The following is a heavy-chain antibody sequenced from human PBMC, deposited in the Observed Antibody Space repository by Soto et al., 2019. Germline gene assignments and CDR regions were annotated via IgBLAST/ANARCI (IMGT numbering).Heavy chain of an antibody. CDR1: GFTFSSYS. D-gene: IGHD2-2*02. V-gene: IGHV3-21*01. Sequence: GGSLRLSCAASGFTFSSYSMNWVRQAPGKGLEWVSSISSSSSYIYYADSVKGRFTISRDNAKNSLYLQMNSLRAEDTAVYYCASLIVVVPAAITPPYYYYGMDVWGQGTTVTVSS. CDR2: ISSSSSYI. CDR3: ASLIVVVPAAITPPYYYYGMDV. J-gene: IGHJ6*02.